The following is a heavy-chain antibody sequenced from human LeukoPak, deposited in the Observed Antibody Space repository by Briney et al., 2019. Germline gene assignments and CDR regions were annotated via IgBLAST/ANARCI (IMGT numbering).Heavy chain of an antibody. J-gene: IGHJ6*03. Sequence: SETLSLTCTVSGGSISSSSYYWGWIRQPPGKGLEWIGSTYYSGSTYYNPSLKSRVTISVDTSKNQFSLKLSSVTAADTAVYYCARSVVTPVLYYYYYMDVWGKGTTVTVSS. CDR3: ARSVVTPVLYYYYYMDV. D-gene: IGHD4-23*01. CDR1: GGSISSSSYY. CDR2: TYYSGST. V-gene: IGHV4-39*07.